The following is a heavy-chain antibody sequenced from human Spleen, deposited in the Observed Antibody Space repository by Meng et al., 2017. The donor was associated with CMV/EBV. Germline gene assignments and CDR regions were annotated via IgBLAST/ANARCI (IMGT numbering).Heavy chain of an antibody. D-gene: IGHD3-3*02. Sequence: CAVYGGSFSGYYWSWIRQPPGKGLEWIGEINHSGSTNYNPSLKSRVTISVDTSKNQFSLKLNSVTAADTAVYYCARHFQYYYYGMDVWGQGTTVTVSS. CDR2: INHSGST. CDR1: GGSFSGYY. J-gene: IGHJ6*02. CDR3: ARHFQYYYYGMDV. V-gene: IGHV4-34*01.